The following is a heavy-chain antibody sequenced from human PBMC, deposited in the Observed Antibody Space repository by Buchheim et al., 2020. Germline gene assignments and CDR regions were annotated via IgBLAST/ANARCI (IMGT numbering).Heavy chain of an antibody. J-gene: IGHJ4*02. Sequence: QVPLQETGPRVVKPSGILSLTCSVSGASISSRNWWTWARQSSGKGLVWIGEIYKSGTTNYNTSLKSRVTISMDNSQHKFSLKMNSVTAADTAVFYCAKTGAQEYLKYWGQG. V-gene: IGHV4-4*02. CDR2: IYKSGTT. CDR1: GASISSRNW. CDR3: AKTGAQEYLKY. D-gene: IGHD6-6*01.